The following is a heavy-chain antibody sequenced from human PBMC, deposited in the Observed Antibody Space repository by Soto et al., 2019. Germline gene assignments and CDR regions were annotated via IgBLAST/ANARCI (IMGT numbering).Heavy chain of an antibody. CDR2: IDPSDSDT. D-gene: IGHD3-10*01. CDR3: ASEPITTVRTAGS. CDR1: GSSFTTYW. V-gene: IGHV5-10-1*01. J-gene: IGHJ4*02. Sequence: GESLKISCKGSGSSFTTYWINWVRQMPGKGLEWMGKIDPSDSDTNYSPSFQGHVTISVDSSIGTAYLQWSSLKTSDTAMYFCASEPITTVRTAGSWGQGTLVTVSS.